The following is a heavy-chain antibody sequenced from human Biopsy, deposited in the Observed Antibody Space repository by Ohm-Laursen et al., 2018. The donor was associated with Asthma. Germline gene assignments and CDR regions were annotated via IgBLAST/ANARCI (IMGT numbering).Heavy chain of an antibody. CDR2: ILTKFDIT. D-gene: IGHD4-17*01. J-gene: IGHJ4*02. V-gene: IGHV1-69*04. Sequence: SSVKVSCKVSGGSFSNFAFSWVRQAPGHGLEWMGTILTKFDITSYAEKFQGRVTITADKSTSTTYMELSSLSSDDTAVYYCASDFPKDYVRYNFQFWGQGTLVTVSS. CDR3: ASDFPKDYVRYNFQF. CDR1: GGSFSNFA.